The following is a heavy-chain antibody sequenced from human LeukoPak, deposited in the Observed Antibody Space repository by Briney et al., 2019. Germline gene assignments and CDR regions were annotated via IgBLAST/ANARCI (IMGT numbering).Heavy chain of an antibody. CDR2: IKQDGSEK. J-gene: IGHJ4*02. CDR1: GFTLSTCW. V-gene: IGHV3-7*01. D-gene: IGHD3-3*01. CDR3: ARDRNTDFWSGYYTNYCDY. Sequence: GGSLRLSCAASGFTLSTCWMNWVRQAPGKGLEWVATIKQDGSEKYYVDSVKGRFTISRDNAKNSLYLQMNSLRAEDTAVYYCARDRNTDFWSGYYTNYCDYWGQGTLVTVSS.